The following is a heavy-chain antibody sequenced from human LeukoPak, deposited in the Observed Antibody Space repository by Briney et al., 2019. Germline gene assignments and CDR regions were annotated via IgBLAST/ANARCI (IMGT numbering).Heavy chain of an antibody. CDR3: ARDEGEMATVTYYFDY. CDR2: IYYTGST. D-gene: IGHD5-24*01. CDR1: GGSISSLY. J-gene: IGHJ4*02. Sequence: SETLSLTCSVSGGSISSLYWSWIRQPPGKGLEWIGYIYYTGSTNYNPSLKSRVTMFVDMSKNQFSLRLSSVTAADTAVYYCARDEGEMATVTYYFDYWGQGTLVTVSS. V-gene: IGHV4-59*12.